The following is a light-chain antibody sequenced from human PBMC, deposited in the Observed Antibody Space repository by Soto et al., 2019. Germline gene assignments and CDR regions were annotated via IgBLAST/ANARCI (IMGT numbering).Light chain of an antibody. CDR1: LSDVGCQNF. J-gene: IGLJ2*01. V-gene: IGLV2-8*01. CDR3: SSYAGSNVI. CDR2: DVN. Sequence: QSVLTQPPSASGSPGQSVTISCTGTLSDVGCQNFVSWYQQDPGKAPKLMIYDVNKRPSGVPDRFSGSKSGSTASLTVSGLQAEDEANYYCSSYAGSNVIFGGGTKVTVL.